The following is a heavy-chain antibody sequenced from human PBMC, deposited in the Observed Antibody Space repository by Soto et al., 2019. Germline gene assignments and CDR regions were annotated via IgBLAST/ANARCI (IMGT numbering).Heavy chain of an antibody. J-gene: IGHJ4*02. CDR2: ISYAERNK. CDR1: GFTFSTYT. CDR3: AREQNYGAGSYDY. V-gene: IGHV3-30*04. Sequence: QVQLVESGGGVVQPGRSLRLSCAASGFTFSTYTLHWVRQAPGKGLEWVALISYAERNKYYADSVKGRFTISRDNSKNTLYRQMNSRRGDDTAVYYCAREQNYGAGSYDYWGQGTLVTVPS. D-gene: IGHD3-10*01.